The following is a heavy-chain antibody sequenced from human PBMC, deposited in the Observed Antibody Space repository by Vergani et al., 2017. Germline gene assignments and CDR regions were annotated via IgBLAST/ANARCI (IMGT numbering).Heavy chain of an antibody. CDR2: IRNDGTT. D-gene: IGHD1-1*01. CDR1: GFTFTSAW. Sequence: VYVVESGGTLVKPGESLRLSCAASGFTFTSAWMSWVRQAPGKGLEWVGRIRNDGTTDYAAPVKGRFTISRDDSKNTLYLQMNSLKTEDTAVYYCTTDFTTPLFDDWGQGTLVTVSS. J-gene: IGHJ4*02. V-gene: IGHV3-15*02. CDR3: TTDFTTPLFDD.